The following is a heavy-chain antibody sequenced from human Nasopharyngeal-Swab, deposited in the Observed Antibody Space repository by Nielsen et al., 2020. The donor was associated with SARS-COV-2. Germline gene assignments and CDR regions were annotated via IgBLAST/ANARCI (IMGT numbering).Heavy chain of an antibody. J-gene: IGHJ5*02. CDR1: GVSITSQY. CDR2: LSHNSGT. Sequence: SEPLSLTCTVSGVSITSQYWSWIRQPPGKGLEWILYLSHNSGTSYNPSLHLRVTMFMDTSKNQFSLRLRSVTAADTAVYYCAKEGATGWFDPWGQGTLVTVSS. V-gene: IGHV4-59*11. CDR3: AKEGATGWFDP.